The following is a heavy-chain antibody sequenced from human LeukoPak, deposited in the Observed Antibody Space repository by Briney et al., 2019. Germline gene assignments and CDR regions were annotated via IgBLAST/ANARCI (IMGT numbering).Heavy chain of an antibody. D-gene: IGHD3-10*01. CDR1: GGSISSYY. CDR2: IYYSGST. CDR3: AGYGSGDYYMDV. V-gene: IGHV4-59*01. Sequence: PSETLSLTCTVSGGSISSYYWSWIRQPPGKGREGSGYIYYSGSTNYNPSLKRRVTISVDTSKNQFSLKLSSVTAADTAVYYCAGYGSGDYYMDVWGKGTTVTVSS. J-gene: IGHJ6*03.